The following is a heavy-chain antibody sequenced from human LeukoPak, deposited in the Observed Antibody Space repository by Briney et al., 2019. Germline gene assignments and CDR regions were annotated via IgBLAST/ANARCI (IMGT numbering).Heavy chain of an antibody. CDR3: ARAVRAGGGYGMDV. V-gene: IGHV4-59*01. J-gene: IGHJ6*02. CDR2: IYYSGST. CDR1: GGSISSYY. Sequence: SETLSLTCTVSGGSISSYYWSWIRQPPGKGLEWIGHIYYSGSTNYNPSLKSRVTISVDTSKNQFSLNLSSVTAADTAVYYCARAVRAGGGYGMDVWGQGTTVTVSS. D-gene: IGHD3-16*01.